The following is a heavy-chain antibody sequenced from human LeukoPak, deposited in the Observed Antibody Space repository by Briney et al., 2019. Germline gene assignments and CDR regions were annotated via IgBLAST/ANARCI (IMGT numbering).Heavy chain of an antibody. J-gene: IGHJ4*02. CDR3: AINGGGDSGYGNFDY. Sequence: GRSLRLSCAVSGFTFDDYAMHWVRQVPGEGLEWVSGINWNSDSIGYADSVKGRFTTSRDHAKNSLYLQMNSLRAEDTAFYYCAINGGGDSGYGNFDYWGQGTLVTVSS. V-gene: IGHV3-9*01. D-gene: IGHD5-12*01. CDR2: INWNSDSI. CDR1: GFTFDDYA.